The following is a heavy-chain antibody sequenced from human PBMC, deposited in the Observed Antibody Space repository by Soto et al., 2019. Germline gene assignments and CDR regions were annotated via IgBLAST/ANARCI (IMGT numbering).Heavy chain of an antibody. J-gene: IGHJ6*02. CDR1: GGSFSGYY. CDR3: ARVSGIYYYGMDV. V-gene: IGHV4-34*01. D-gene: IGHD3-10*01. Sequence: SETLSLTCAVYGGSFSGYYWNWIRQPPGKGLEWIGEINHSGSTNYNPSLKSRVTISVDTSKNRFSLKLSSVTAADTAVYYCARVSGIYYYGMDVWGQGTTVTSP. CDR2: INHSGST.